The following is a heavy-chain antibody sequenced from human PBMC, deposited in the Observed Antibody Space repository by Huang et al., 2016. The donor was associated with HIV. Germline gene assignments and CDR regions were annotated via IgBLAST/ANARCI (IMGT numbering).Heavy chain of an antibody. J-gene: IGHJ3*02. CDR1: GFTFSSYG. Sequence: GESGGGVVQPGGSLRLSCAAAGFTFSSYGMHWVRHAPGKGLEWVAFIRYDGSHKYYADSVRGRFTITRDNSKNTLYMQMNSLRAEDTAVYYCAKGSMANAFDIWGQGTMVTVSS. CDR2: IRYDGSHK. CDR3: AKGSMANAFDI. V-gene: IGHV3-30*02. D-gene: IGHD3-10*01.